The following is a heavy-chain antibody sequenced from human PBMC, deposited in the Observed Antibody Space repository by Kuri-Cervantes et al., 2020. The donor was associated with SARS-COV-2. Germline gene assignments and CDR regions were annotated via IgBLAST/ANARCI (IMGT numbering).Heavy chain of an antibody. V-gene: IGHV1-2*04. D-gene: IGHD2-8*01. CDR2: INPNSGGT. CDR1: GYTFTGYY. J-gene: IGHJ6*02. CDR3: ARAPGYCSNGVCFGMDV. Sequence: ASVKVSCKVSGYTFTGYYMHWVRQAPGQGLEWMGWINPNSGGTNYAQKFQGWVTMTRDTSISTAYMELRGPRSDDTAVYYCARAPGYCSNGVCFGMDVWGQGTTVTVSS.